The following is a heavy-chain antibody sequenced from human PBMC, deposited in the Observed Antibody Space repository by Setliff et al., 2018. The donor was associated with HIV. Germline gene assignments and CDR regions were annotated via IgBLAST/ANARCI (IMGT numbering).Heavy chain of an antibody. CDR1: GVSISSSNLY. CDR3: ARHSRDGFLEWLSSRFDP. D-gene: IGHD3-3*01. Sequence: SETLSLTCTVSGVSISSSNLYWGWIRQSPGKGMEWIGSINYSGSTYYNPPLTSRVTMSVDTSKNQFSLKVRSVTVTDTAVYYCARHSRDGFLEWLSSRFDPWGQGTLVTVSS. J-gene: IGHJ5*02. V-gene: IGHV4-39*01. CDR2: INYSGST.